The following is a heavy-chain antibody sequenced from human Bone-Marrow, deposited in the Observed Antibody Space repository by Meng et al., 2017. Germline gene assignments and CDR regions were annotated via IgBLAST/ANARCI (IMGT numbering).Heavy chain of an antibody. D-gene: IGHD4-17*01. CDR2: IYYSGST. CDR1: GGSISSGNHY. V-gene: IGHV4-31*11. J-gene: IGHJ2*01. Sequence: HVELHDCALDRVKPSQPLSLPCAFSGGSISSGNHYWSWIRQHPGKGLEYIGYIYYSGSTYYNPSLKSRVIISVDTSKNQFSLRLNSVTAADTAVYYCASLYGDSSVWYLDLWGRGTLVTVSS. CDR3: ASLYGDSSVWYLDL.